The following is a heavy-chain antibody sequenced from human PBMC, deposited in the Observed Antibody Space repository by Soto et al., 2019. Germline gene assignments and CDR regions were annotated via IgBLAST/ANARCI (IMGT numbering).Heavy chain of an antibody. J-gene: IGHJ5*01. Sequence: QTTGKALEWIGYIHYSGSTNYNPSLRSRVTMSLDTSKDQYSLSRSSVIAADTAVYCFXXXXXXXXXXXSWGHGTLVTVSS. V-gene: IGHV4-59*01. CDR3: XXXXXXXXXXXS. CDR2: IHYSGST.